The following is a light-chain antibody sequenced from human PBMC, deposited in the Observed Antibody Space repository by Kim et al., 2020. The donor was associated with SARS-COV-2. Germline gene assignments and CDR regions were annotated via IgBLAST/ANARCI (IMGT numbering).Light chain of an antibody. CDR2: HDS. CDR1: NIGSKN. CDR3: QVWDGSTDHYV. Sequence: SYELTQPHSVSVAPGEAAKIPCAGNNIGSKNVQWYQQKAGQAPVLVISHDSDRPSEIPDRFSGSNSGNTATLTISRVEAGDEADYYCQVWDGSTDHYVFGTGTKVTVL. J-gene: IGLJ1*01. V-gene: IGLV3-21*04.